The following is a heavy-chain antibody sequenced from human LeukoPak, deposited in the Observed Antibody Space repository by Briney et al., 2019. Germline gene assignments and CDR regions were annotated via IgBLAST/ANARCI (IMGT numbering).Heavy chain of an antibody. V-gene: IGHV4-59*01. CDR3: ARYGYRYAGNWFDP. J-gene: IGHJ5*02. CDR2: IYYSGST. Sequence: SETLSLTCTVSGGSFSGYYWTWIRQPPGKGLEWIGYIYYSGSTNYNPSLKSRVTISVDTSKNQFSLKLTSVTAADTAVYYCARYGYRYAGNWFDPWGRGTLVTVS. CDR1: GGSFSGYY. D-gene: IGHD5-18*01.